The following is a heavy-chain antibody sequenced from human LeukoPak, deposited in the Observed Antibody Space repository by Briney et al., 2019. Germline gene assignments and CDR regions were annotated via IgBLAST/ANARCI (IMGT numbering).Heavy chain of an antibody. Sequence: SETLSLTCTVSGESISGFYWNWIRQPPGKGLEWIGYIYYSGSTNYNPSLKSRVTISIDTSKNQFSLKLSSVTAADTAVYYCASPPMGRPGCFDYWGQGTLVTVSS. CDR3: ASPPMGRPGCFDY. J-gene: IGHJ4*02. V-gene: IGHV4-59*12. D-gene: IGHD6-19*01. CDR1: GESISGFY. CDR2: IYYSGST.